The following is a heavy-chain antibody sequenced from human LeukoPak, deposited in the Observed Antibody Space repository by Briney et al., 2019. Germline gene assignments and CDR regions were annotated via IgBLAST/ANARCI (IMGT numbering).Heavy chain of an antibody. CDR1: GFTFSSYA. Sequence: PGGSLRLSCAASGFTFSSYAMSWVRQAPGKGLEWVSGITTGDRPYYADSVKGWFTISRDNSKNTVYLQMNSLRAEDTAVYCYVKNGALAVDYFHHWGQGSLVTVSS. D-gene: IGHD6-19*01. V-gene: IGHV3-23*01. CDR3: VKNGALAVDYFHH. J-gene: IGHJ1*01. CDR2: ITTGDRP.